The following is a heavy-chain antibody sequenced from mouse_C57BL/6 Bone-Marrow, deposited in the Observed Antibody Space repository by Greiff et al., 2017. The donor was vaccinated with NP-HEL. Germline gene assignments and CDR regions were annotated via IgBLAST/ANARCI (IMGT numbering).Heavy chain of an antibody. D-gene: IGHD1-1*01. J-gene: IGHJ2*01. CDR2: IYPSDSET. CDR1: GYTFTSYW. V-gene: IGHV1-61*01. CDR3: ARSGGSSYNCDY. Sequence: QVQLQQPGAELVRPGSSVKLSCKASGYTFTSYWMDWVKQRPGQGLEWIGNIYPSDSETHYNQKFKDKATLTVDKSSSTAYMQLSSLTSEDSAVYYCARSGGSSYNCDYWGQGTTLTVSS.